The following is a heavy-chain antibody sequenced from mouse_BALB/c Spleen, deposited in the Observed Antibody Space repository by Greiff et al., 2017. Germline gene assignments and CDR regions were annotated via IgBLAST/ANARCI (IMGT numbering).Heavy chain of an antibody. Sequence: EVQLQESGAELVKPGASVKLSCTASGFNIKDTYMHWVKQRPEQGLEWIGRIDPANGNTKYDPKFQGKATITADTSSNTAYLQLSSLTSEDTAVYYCALPYYYGSSYSYWGQGTTLTVSS. V-gene: IGHV14-3*02. CDR3: ALPYYYGSSYSY. CDR1: GFNIKDTY. CDR2: IDPANGNT. D-gene: IGHD1-1*01. J-gene: IGHJ2*01.